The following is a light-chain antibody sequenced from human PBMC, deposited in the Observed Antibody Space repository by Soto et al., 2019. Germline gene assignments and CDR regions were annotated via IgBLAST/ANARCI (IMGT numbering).Light chain of an antibody. CDR1: QTISSS. CDR3: QHYNSYSEA. Sequence: EIVMTQSPATLSMSPGERATLSCWASQTISSSLAWYQQKPGQAPRLLIYGASTRAAGVPVRFSGSGSGTEFTLTINRLEPEDFATYYCQHYNSYSEAFGQGTKVELK. CDR2: GAS. V-gene: IGKV3-15*01. J-gene: IGKJ1*01.